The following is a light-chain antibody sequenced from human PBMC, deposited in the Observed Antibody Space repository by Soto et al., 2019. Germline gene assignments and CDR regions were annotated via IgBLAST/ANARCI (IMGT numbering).Light chain of an antibody. CDR2: VNN. CDR1: SSNIGRNY. Sequence: QSVLTQPPSASATPGQRVTMSCSGSSSNIGRNYVSWYQQLPGAAPRLLIYVNNQRPSGVTDRFSGSKSGTSASLAITGLRPEDEALYFCATRDDSLGGLWIFGGGSQLTVL. CDR3: ATRDDSLGGLWI. J-gene: IGLJ7*01. V-gene: IGLV1-47*02.